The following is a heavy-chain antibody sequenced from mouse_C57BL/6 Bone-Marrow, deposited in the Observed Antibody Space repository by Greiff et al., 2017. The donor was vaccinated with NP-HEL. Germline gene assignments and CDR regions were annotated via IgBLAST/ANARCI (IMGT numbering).Heavy chain of an antibody. Sequence: VQLLQSGPELVKPGASVKISCKASGYTFTDYYMTWVKQSHGKSLEWIGDINPNNGGTSYNQKFKGKATLTVDKSSSTAYMELRSLTSEDSAVYYCARSITTDWGQGTSVTVSS. V-gene: IGHV1-26*01. CDR2: INPNNGGT. CDR3: ARSITTD. J-gene: IGHJ4*01. D-gene: IGHD1-1*01. CDR1: GYTFTDYY.